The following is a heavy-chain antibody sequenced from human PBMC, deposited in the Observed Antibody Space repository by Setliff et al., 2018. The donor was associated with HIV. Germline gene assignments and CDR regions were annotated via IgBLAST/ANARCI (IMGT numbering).Heavy chain of an antibody. CDR3: ARGTYYYDSSGYLAAGHFDY. CDR2: ISAYNGNT. J-gene: IGHJ4*02. V-gene: IGHV1-18*04. D-gene: IGHD3-22*01. Sequence: WASVKVSCKASGYTFTGYYMHWVRQAPGQGLEWMGWISAYNGNTNYAQKLQGRVTMTTDTSTSTAYMELRSLRSDDTAVYYCARGTYYYDSSGYLAAGHFDYWGQGTLVTVSS. CDR1: GYTFTGYY.